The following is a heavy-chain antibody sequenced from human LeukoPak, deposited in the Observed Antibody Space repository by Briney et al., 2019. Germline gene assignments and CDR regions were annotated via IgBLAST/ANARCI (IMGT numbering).Heavy chain of an antibody. CDR1: GNYW. J-gene: IGHJ4*02. D-gene: IGHD2-2*01. V-gene: IGHV3-74*01. CDR2: INSDGSWT. CDR3: VSFYETY. Sequence: GGSLRLSCAASGNYWMHWVRQAPGKGLVWVSHINSDGSWTGYADSVKGRFTISKDNAKNTVYLQMNNLRAEDTAVYYCVSFYETYWGRGTMVTVSS.